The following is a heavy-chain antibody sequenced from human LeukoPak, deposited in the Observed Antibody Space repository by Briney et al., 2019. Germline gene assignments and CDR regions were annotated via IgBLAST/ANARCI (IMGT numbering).Heavy chain of an antibody. V-gene: IGHV4-4*09. CDR2: TYTSGGT. CDR1: GDSISSYY. D-gene: IGHD6-6*01. Sequence: SETLSLTCTVSGDSISSYYWSWIRQPPGKGLEWIGYTYTSGGTNYIPSLKDRVTISIDTSKNQFSLKLSSVTAADSAVYYCARLTRLSTSPDRYYLDYWGQGTLVTVSS. J-gene: IGHJ4*02. CDR3: ARLTRLSTSPDRYYLDY.